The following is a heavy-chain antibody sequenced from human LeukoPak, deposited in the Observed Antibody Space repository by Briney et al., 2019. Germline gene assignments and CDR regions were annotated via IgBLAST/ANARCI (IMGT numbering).Heavy chain of an antibody. CDR2: INHSGST. CDR3: ARGTGYSSGWYSRMPWYY. D-gene: IGHD6-19*01. V-gene: IGHV4-34*01. Sequence: SETLSLTCAVYGGSFSGYYWSWIRQPPGKGLEWIGEINHSGSTNYNPSLKSRVTISVDTSKNQFSLKLSSVTAAGTAVYYCARGTGYSSGWYSRMPWYYWGQGTLVTVSS. J-gene: IGHJ4*02. CDR1: GGSFSGYY.